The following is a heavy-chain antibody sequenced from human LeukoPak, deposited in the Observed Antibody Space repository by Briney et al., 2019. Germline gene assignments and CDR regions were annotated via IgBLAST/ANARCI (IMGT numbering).Heavy chain of an antibody. D-gene: IGHD3-9*01. CDR1: GGSISSTSYY. Sequence: PSETLSLTCTVSGGSISSTSYYWDWIRQPPGKGLEWIGSVYYSGSTYYNPSLKSRVTISVDTSKNQFSLKLSSVTAADTAVYYCARDGYDILTGYSKRAFDYWGQGTLVTVSS. J-gene: IGHJ4*02. CDR3: ARDGYDILTGYSKRAFDY. V-gene: IGHV4-39*07. CDR2: VYYSGST.